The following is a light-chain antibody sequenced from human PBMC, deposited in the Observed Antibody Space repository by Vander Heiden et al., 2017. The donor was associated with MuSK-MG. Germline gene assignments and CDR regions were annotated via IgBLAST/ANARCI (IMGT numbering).Light chain of an antibody. J-gene: IGKJ2*01. CDR3: KTYYNSYPYT. CDR1: QSVLYSSNNKNY. Sequence: VLTHSAYGLAVLLGGRATTNCKSSQSVLYSSNNKNYLDWYQLKPGQPRKRLMQWASIRACAVPVRFSSSEIGVHSCAPLSSGLYAVATGDPFKTYYNSYPYTFGQGTKLEIK. V-gene: IGKV4-1*01. CDR2: WAS.